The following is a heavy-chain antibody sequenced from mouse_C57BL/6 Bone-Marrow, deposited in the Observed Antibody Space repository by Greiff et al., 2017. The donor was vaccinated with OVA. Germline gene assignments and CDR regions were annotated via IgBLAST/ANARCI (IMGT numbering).Heavy chain of an antibody. CDR2: IHPNSGST. CDR1: GYTFTSYW. J-gene: IGHJ2*01. Sequence: QVQLQQPGAELVKPGASVKLSCKASGYTFTSYWMHWVKQRPGQGLEWIGMIHPNSGSTNYNEKFKSKATLTVDKSSSTAYMQLISLTSEDSAVYAVAREGIYYGSSPYWGQGTTLTVSS. D-gene: IGHD1-1*01. V-gene: IGHV1-64*01. CDR3: AREGIYYGSSPY.